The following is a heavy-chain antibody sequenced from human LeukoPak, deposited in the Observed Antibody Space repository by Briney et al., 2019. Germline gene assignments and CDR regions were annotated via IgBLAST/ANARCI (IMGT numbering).Heavy chain of an antibody. CDR1: GFTFSSYE. D-gene: IGHD3-10*02. V-gene: IGHV3-48*03. Sequence: GGSLRLSCAAPGFTFSSYEMNWVRQAPGKGLERVSYISSSGSNIYYADSVKGRFTIPRDNAKISLYLQMNSLRAEDTAVYYCAELGITMIGGVWGKGTTVTISS. J-gene: IGHJ6*04. CDR2: ISSSGSNI. CDR3: AELGITMIGGV.